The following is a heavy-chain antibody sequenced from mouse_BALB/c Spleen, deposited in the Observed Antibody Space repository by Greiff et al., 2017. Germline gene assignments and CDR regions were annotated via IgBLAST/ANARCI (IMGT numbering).Heavy chain of an antibody. V-gene: IGHV3-2*02. CDR3: ARGGYGKVDY. Sequence: EVQLQESGPGLVKPSQSLSLTCTVTGYSITSDYAWNWIRQFPGNKLEWMGYISYSGSTSYNPSLKSRISITRDTSKNQFFLQLNSVTTEDTATYYCARGGYGKVDYWGQGTTLTVSS. D-gene: IGHD2-1*01. CDR2: ISYSGST. CDR1: GYSITSDYA. J-gene: IGHJ2*01.